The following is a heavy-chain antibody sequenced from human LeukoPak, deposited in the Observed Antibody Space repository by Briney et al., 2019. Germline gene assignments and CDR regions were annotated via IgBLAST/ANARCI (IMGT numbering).Heavy chain of an antibody. V-gene: IGHV3-23*01. D-gene: IGHD2/OR15-2a*01. Sequence: GGSLRFSCAASGFTFSSYAMSWVRQAPGKGLEWVSGISGNGGSTYYADSVKGRFTISRDNSKNTLYLQMNSLRAEDTAVYYCARSGLSRFGFWGQRTLVTVSS. CDR3: ARSGLSRFGF. CDR1: GFTFSSYA. J-gene: IGHJ4*02. CDR2: ISGNGGST.